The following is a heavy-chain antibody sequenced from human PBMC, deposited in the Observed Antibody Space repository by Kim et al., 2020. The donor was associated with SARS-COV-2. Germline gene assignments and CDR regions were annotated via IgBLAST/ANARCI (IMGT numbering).Heavy chain of an antibody. V-gene: IGHV1-69*13. D-gene: IGHD3-3*01. CDR2: IIPIFGTA. CDR3: ARDLPATTYYDFWTYGMDV. CDR1: GGTFSSYA. J-gene: IGHJ6*02. Sequence: SVKVSCKASGGTFSSYAISWVRQAPGQGLEWMGGIIPIFGTANYAQKFQGRVTITADESTSTAYMELSSLRSEDTAVYYCARDLPATTYYDFWTYGMDVWGQGTTVTVSS.